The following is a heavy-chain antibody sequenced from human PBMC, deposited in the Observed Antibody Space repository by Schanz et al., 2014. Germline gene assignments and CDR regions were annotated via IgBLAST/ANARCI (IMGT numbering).Heavy chain of an antibody. J-gene: IGHJ4*02. CDR3: ARDQASTH. Sequence: EVQLVESGGGLVQPGGALRLSCVASGFTFSNYAMHWVRQAPGKGLEYVSDISINGGSTHYANSVKGRFTISRDNSKNTLFLQMGSLRAEDMAIYFCARDQASTHWGQGTPVTVSS. CDR1: GFTFSNYA. CDR2: ISINGGST. V-gene: IGHV3-64*01.